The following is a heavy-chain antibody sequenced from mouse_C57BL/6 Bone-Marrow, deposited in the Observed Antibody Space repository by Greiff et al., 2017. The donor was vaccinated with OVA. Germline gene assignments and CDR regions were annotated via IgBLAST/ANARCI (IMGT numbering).Heavy chain of an antibody. Sequence: QVTLKVCGPGILQPSQTLSLTCSFSGFSLSTFGMGVGWIRQPSGKGLEWLAHIWWDDDKYYNPALKSRLTISKDTSKNQVFLKIANVDTAATATYYCARIGVVATGYYAMDYWGQGTSVTVSS. V-gene: IGHV8-8*01. CDR1: GFSLSTFGMG. CDR3: ARIGVVATGYYAMDY. J-gene: IGHJ4*01. CDR2: IWWDDDK. D-gene: IGHD1-1*01.